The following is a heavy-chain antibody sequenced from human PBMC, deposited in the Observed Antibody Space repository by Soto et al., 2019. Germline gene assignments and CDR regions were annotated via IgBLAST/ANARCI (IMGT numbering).Heavy chain of an antibody. J-gene: IGHJ6*03. Sequence: QVQLVQSGSELKKPGASVKVSCKASGYTFTSYAMNWVRQAPGQGLEWMGWINTNTGNPTYAQGFTGRFVFSLDTSVSTGYLQICSLKAEDTAVYYCARDLGYYDFWSGYYNYYYYMDVWGKGTTVTVSS. CDR1: GYTFTSYA. V-gene: IGHV7-4-1*01. D-gene: IGHD3-3*01. CDR2: INTNTGNP. CDR3: ARDLGYYDFWSGYYNYYYYMDV.